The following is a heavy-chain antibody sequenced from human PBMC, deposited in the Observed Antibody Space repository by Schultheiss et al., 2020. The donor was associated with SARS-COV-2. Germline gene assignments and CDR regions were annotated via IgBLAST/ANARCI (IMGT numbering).Heavy chain of an antibody. V-gene: IGHV4-59*08. CDR1: GGSISPYY. CDR3: ARHRVNTLGGLLVHNRFDP. Sequence: SETLSLTCSVSGGSISPYYWNWIRQPPGKGLEWIGFIHDSGSTNYNPSLKSRVTISVDTSRDQFSLQLSSVTASDTAVYFCARHRVNTLGGLLVHNRFDPWGQGTLVTVSS. J-gene: IGHJ5*02. D-gene: IGHD6-6*01. CDR2: IHDSGST.